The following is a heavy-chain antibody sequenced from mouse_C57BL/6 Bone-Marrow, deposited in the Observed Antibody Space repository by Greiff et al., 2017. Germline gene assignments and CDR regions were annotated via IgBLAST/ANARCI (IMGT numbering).Heavy chain of an antibody. D-gene: IGHD1-3*01. Sequence: EVQLQESGAELVRPGASVKLSCTASGFNIKDYYMHWVKQRPEQGLEWIGWIDPGSGDIEYASKFQGKATLTADTSSNTASLQLSRLTSEDTAVYYCTTCDNYRRRAMDYWGQGTSVTVSS. V-gene: IGHV14-4*01. J-gene: IGHJ4*01. CDR1: GFNIKDYY. CDR3: TTCDNYRRRAMDY. CDR2: IDPGSGDI.